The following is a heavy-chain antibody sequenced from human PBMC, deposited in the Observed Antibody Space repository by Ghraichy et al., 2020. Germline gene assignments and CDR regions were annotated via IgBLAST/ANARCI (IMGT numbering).Heavy chain of an antibody. D-gene: IGHD6-19*01. V-gene: IGHV3-15*01. CDR1: GFTFSNAW. J-gene: IGHJ4*02. CDR2: IKSKTDGGTT. Sequence: LSLTCAASGFTFSNAWMSSVRQAPGKGLEWVGRIKSKTDGGTTDYASPVKGRFTISRDYSKNTLYLQMNSLKSEDTAVYYCTTVRIAVADDYWVQGTLLTVSS. CDR3: TTVRIAVADDY.